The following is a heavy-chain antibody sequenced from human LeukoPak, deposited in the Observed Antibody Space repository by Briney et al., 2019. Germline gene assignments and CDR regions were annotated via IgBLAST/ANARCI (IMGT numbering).Heavy chain of an antibody. D-gene: IGHD3-9*01. Sequence: GGSLRLSCAASGFTFSSYGMHWVRQAPGKGLEWVAVIWYDGSNKYYADSVKGRFTISRDNSMNTLYLQMNSLRAEDTAVYYCARAALYYDILTGYYGPGDYWGQGTLVTVSS. CDR3: ARAALYYDILTGYYGPGDY. CDR2: IWYDGSNK. J-gene: IGHJ4*02. V-gene: IGHV3-33*01. CDR1: GFTFSSYG.